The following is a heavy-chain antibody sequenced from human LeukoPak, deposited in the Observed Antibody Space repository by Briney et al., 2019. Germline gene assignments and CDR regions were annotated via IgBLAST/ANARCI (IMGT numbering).Heavy chain of an antibody. CDR2: LSGGGDST. Sequence: GGSLRLSCAASGFTFSSYWMSWVRQAPGKGLEWVSALSGGGDSTYYVDSVKGRFTTSRDNSKNTLYLQMNSLRAEDTAVYYCAKGSSNGRPYYFDYWGQGALVTVSS. V-gene: IGHV3-23*01. J-gene: IGHJ4*02. CDR1: GFTFSSYW. CDR3: AKGSSNGRPYYFDY. D-gene: IGHD2-8*01.